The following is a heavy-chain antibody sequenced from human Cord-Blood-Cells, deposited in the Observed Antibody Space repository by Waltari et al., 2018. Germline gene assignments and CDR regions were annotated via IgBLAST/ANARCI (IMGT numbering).Heavy chain of an antibody. Sequence: QVQLVQSGAEVKKPGASVKVPCKASGYTFTSYDINWVRQATGQGLEWMGWMNPNSGNTGYAQKFQGRVTITRNTSISTAYMELSSLRSEDTAVYYCARWPRGYCSSTSCYDYWGQGTLVTVSS. D-gene: IGHD2-2*01. CDR2: MNPNSGNT. V-gene: IGHV1-8*03. CDR1: GYTFTSYD. CDR3: ARWPRGYCSSTSCYDY. J-gene: IGHJ4*02.